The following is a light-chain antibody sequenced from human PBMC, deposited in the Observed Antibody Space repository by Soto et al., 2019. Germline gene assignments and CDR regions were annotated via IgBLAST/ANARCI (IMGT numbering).Light chain of an antibody. J-gene: IGLJ2*01. CDR2: EGS. CDR1: SSDVGSYNL. Sequence: QSALTQPASVSGSPGQSITISCTGTSSDVGSYNLVSWYQQHPGKAPKLMIYEGSKRPSGVSNRYSGSKSGNTASLTISGLQAEDEADYYFCSYAGSGTVVFGGGTKLTVL. V-gene: IGLV2-23*01. CDR3: CSYAGSGTVV.